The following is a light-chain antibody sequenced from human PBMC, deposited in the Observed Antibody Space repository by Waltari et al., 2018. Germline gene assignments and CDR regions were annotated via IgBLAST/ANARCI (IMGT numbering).Light chain of an antibody. CDR1: SRDIGGSTF. CDR2: DVN. J-gene: IGLJ3*02. V-gene: IGLV2-8*01. Sequence: QSALTQPPSASGSPGQSVTISCTGTSRDIGGSTFVSWYQHRPGKAPRFLIYDVNKRPSGVSDRFSGSKSGNTASLTVSGLQPDDEATYYCSAFAGSNNFGVFGGGTKLTVL. CDR3: SAFAGSNNFGV.